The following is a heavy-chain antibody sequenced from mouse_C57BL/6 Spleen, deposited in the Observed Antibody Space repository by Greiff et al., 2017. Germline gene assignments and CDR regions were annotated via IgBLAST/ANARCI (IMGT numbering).Heavy chain of an antibody. CDR1: GYTFPDYN. D-gene: IGHD2-4*01. J-gene: IGHJ4*01. CDR3: ARDYDYDGAMDY. Sequence: EVQLQQPGPELVKPGASVKMSCKASGYTFPDYNMHWVKQSHGKSLEWIGYINPNNGGTSYNQKFKGKATLTVNKSSSTAYMELRSLTSEDSAVYDCARDYDYDGAMDYWGQGTSVTVSS. CDR2: INPNNGGT. V-gene: IGHV1-22*01.